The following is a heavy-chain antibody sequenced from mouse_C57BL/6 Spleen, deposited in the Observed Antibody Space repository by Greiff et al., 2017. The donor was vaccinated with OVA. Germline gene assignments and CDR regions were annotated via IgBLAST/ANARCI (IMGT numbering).Heavy chain of an antibody. CDR2: ISYDGSN. CDR3: ARDSKGYAMDY. CDR1: GYSITSGYY. V-gene: IGHV3-6*01. J-gene: IGHJ4*01. D-gene: IGHD2-5*01. Sequence: VQLKESGPGLVKPSQSLSLTCSVTGYSITSGYYWNWIRQFPGNKLEWMGYISYDGSNNYNPSLKNRISITRDTSKNQFFLKLNSVTTEDTATYYCARDSKGYAMDYWGQGTSVTVSS.